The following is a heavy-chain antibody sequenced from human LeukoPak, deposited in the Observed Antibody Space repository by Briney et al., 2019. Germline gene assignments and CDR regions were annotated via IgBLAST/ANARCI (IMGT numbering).Heavy chain of an antibody. CDR2: IYYSGST. D-gene: IGHD3-9*01. J-gene: IGHJ4*02. V-gene: IGHV4-39*01. CDR3: TRGSYDVLTGRSTLGEY. CDR1: GDSNTGSSYY. Sequence: SETLSLTCTVSGDSNTGSSYYWRWIRQSPGKGLEWIGNIYYSGSTYYNSSLKSRVTISIDTSKIQFSLRLSSVTAADTAVYYCTRGSYDVLTGRSTLGEYWGQGTLVAVSS.